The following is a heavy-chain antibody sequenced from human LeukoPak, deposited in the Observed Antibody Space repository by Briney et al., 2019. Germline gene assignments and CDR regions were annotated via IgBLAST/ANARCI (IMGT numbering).Heavy chain of an antibody. CDR3: ARWSQHYEVYMDV. CDR2: IYTSGST. Sequence: SETLSLTCTVSGGSISSYYWSWIRQPAGKGLEWIGRIYTSGSTNYNPSLKSRVTMSIDTSKNRFSLKLSSVTAADTAVYYCARWSQHYEVYMDVWGKGTTVTVSS. CDR1: GGSISSYY. D-gene: IGHD4-17*01. J-gene: IGHJ6*03. V-gene: IGHV4-4*07.